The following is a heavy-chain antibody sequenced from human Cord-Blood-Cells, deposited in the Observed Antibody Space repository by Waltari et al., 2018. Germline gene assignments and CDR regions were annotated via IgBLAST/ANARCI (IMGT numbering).Heavy chain of an antibody. Sequence: QVQLQESGPGLVKPSQTLSLTCTVSGGSISSGGYYWSWIRQHPGKGLEWIGYIYYSGSTSYNPSLKSRVTISVDTSKNQFSLKLSSVTAADTAVYYCAGTPGDYVGLYYYGMDVWGQGTTVTVSS. CDR3: AGTPGDYVGLYYYGMDV. CDR2: IYYSGST. CDR1: GGSISSGGYY. V-gene: IGHV4-31*03. J-gene: IGHJ6*02. D-gene: IGHD4-17*01.